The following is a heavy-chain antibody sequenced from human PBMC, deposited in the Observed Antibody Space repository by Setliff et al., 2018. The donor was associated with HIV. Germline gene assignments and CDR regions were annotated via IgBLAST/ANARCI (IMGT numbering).Heavy chain of an antibody. CDR1: GFTFSNNN. CDR3: AKDSSSGYYYYYLDV. Sequence: GGSLRLSCAASGFTFSNNNMHWVRQTPGKGLEWVACIQYDGDTKYYADSVKGRFTISRDNSKNTLYLQMNSLRAEDTAAYYCAKDSSSGYYYYYLDVWGKGTTVTVS. J-gene: IGHJ6*03. D-gene: IGHD6-6*01. V-gene: IGHV3-30*02. CDR2: IQYDGDTK.